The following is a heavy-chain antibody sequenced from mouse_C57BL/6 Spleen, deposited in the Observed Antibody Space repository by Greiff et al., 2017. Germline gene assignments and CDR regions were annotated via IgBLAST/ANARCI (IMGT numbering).Heavy chain of an antibody. CDR2: IDPGSGST. Sequence: VQLQQPGAELVKPGASVKMSCKASGYTFTSYWINWVKQRPGQGLEWIGDIDPGSGSTNYNEKFKSKATLTVDTSSSTAYMQLSSLTSEDSAVYYCARNYYGSSPFAYWGQGTTLTVSA. J-gene: IGHJ2*01. CDR3: ARNYYGSSPFAY. D-gene: IGHD1-1*01. V-gene: IGHV1-55*01. CDR1: GYTFTSYW.